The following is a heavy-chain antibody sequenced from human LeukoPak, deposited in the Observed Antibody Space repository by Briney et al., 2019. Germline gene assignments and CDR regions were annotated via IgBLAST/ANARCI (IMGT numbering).Heavy chain of an antibody. J-gene: IGHJ5*02. V-gene: IGHV1-18*01. Sequence: ASVKVSCKASGYTFTSYGISWVRQAPGQGLEWMGWISAYKGNTNYAQKLQGRVTMATDTSTSTAYMELRSLRSDDTAVYYCARDPPGGYCSSTSCTNWFDPWGQGTLVTVSS. CDR2: ISAYKGNT. D-gene: IGHD2-2*01. CDR1: GYTFTSYG. CDR3: ARDPPGGYCSSTSCTNWFDP.